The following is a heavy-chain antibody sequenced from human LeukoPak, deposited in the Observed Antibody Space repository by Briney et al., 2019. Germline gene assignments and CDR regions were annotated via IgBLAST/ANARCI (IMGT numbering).Heavy chain of an antibody. CDR1: GITFSNAW. J-gene: IGHJ4*02. D-gene: IGHD2-15*01. CDR3: TTVSHCSGGSCYSDVDY. V-gene: IGHV3-15*07. Sequence: PGGSLRLSCAASGITFSNAWMNWVRQAPGKGLEWVGRIKSKTDGGTTDYAAPVNGRFTISRDDSKNTLYLQMNSLKTEDTAVYYCTTVSHCSGGSCYSDVDYWGQGTLVTVSS. CDR2: IKSKTDGGTT.